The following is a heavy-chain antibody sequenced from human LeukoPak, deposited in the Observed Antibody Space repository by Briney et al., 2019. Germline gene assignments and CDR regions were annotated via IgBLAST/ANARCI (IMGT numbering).Heavy chain of an antibody. CDR2: IYTSGST. CDR1: GGSISSYY. J-gene: IGHJ6*02. V-gene: IGHV4-4*07. Sequence: SETLSLTCTVSGGSISSYYWSWIRQPAGTGLEWIGRIYTSGSTNYNPSLKSRVTMSVDTSKNQFSLKLSSVTAADTAVYYCARGRYYYDSSGYTDGMDVWGQGTTVTVSS. D-gene: IGHD3-22*01. CDR3: ARGRYYYDSSGYTDGMDV.